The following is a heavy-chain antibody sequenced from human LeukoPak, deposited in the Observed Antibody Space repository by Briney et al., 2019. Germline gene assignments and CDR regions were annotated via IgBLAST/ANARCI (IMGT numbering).Heavy chain of an antibody. CDR2: ISSTSGTI. Sequence: GGSLRLSCAASGFTFSTYSMNWVRQAPGKGLEWVAYISSTSGTIYYADSVKGRFTISRDNDKRSLYLQMNRLRAEDTAVYYCASGYCSAGSCHNFDYWGQGTLVTVSS. CDR1: GFTFSTYS. J-gene: IGHJ4*02. D-gene: IGHD2-15*01. V-gene: IGHV3-48*01. CDR3: ASGYCSAGSCHNFDY.